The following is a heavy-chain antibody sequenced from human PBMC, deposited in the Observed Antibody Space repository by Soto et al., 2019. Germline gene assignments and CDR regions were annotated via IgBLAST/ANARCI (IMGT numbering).Heavy chain of an antibody. CDR3: AKDPGGGFGPFDP. CDR1: GFTFSSYA. D-gene: IGHD3-10*01. V-gene: IGHV3-23*01. CDR2: ISGSGGSN. Sequence: EVQLLESGGGLVQPGGSLRLSCAASGFTFSSYAMSWVRQAPGKGLEWVSAISGSGGSNYYADSVKGRFTISRDNSRNTLNLQMNSLRAEDTAVYYCAKDPGGGFGPFDPWGQGTLVTVSS. J-gene: IGHJ5*02.